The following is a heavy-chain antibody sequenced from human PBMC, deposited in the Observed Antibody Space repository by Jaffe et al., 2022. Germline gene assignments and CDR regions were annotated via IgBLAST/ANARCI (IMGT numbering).Heavy chain of an antibody. CDR2: ISSSGSTI. CDR1: GFTFSDYY. CDR3: ARVNDILTGYYGHYQTWFDP. V-gene: IGHV3-11*01. Sequence: QVQLVESGGGLVKPGGSLRLSCAASGFTFSDYYMSWIRQAPGKGLEWVSYISSSGSTIYYADSVKGRFTISRDNAKNSLYLQMNSLRAEDTAVYYCARVNDILTGYYGHYQTWFDPWGQGTLVTVSS. D-gene: IGHD3-9*01. J-gene: IGHJ5*02.